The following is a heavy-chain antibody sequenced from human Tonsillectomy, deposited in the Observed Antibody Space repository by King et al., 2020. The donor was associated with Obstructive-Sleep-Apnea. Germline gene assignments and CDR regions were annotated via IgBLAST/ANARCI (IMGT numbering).Heavy chain of an antibody. D-gene: IGHD5-18*01. V-gene: IGHV3-23*04. CDR1: GFTFSSYA. J-gene: IGHJ4*02. CDR3: AKFVRSGYGFVLGSDYFDY. Sequence: VQLVESGGGLVQPGGSLRLSCAASGFTFSSYAMSWVRQAPVKGLEWVSVFSGSGGSTYYSDSVKGRFTILRYNSKNTLYLQMNSLRAEDTAVYYCAKFVRSGYGFVLGSDYFDYWGQGTLVTVSS. CDR2: FSGSGGST.